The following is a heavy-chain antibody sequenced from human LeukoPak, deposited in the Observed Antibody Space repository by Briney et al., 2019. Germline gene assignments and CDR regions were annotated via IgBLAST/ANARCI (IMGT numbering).Heavy chain of an antibody. J-gene: IGHJ5*02. V-gene: IGHV1-18*01. Sequence: ASVKVSCKASGYTFTSYGISWVRQAPGQGLERMGWISAYNGNTNYAQKLQGRVTMTTDTSTSTAYMELRSLRSDDTAVYYCAREHYGSGSYKGFDPWGQGTLVTVSS. CDR3: AREHYGSGSYKGFDP. CDR2: ISAYNGNT. D-gene: IGHD3-10*01. CDR1: GYTFTSYG.